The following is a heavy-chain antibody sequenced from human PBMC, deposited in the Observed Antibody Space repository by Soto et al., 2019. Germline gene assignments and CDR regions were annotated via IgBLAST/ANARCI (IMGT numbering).Heavy chain of an antibody. J-gene: IGHJ3*02. CDR1: GYNFNNYG. V-gene: IGHV1-18*01. D-gene: IGHD2-21*02. CDR2: ISGNNGNT. CDR3: VRRVVTTLDDAFDI. Sequence: QVRLVQSGPEVKKPGASVTLSCKASGYNFNNYGISWVRQAPGQGLEWMGWISGNNGNTKYGQKFQGRVSLTTDSSTSTAYMEMRRLRSDDTADYYCVRRVVTTLDDAFDIWGPGTRVTVSS.